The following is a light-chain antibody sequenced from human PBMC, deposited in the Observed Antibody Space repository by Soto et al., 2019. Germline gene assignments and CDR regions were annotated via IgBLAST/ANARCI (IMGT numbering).Light chain of an antibody. V-gene: IGKV1-6*01. CDR1: QGIRNE. CDR3: LQDFDYPRT. Sequence: ATQMTQSPSSLSASVGDTVTITCRANQGIRNELAWYQQAPGTAPKLLIYAASSVQSGVPSRFSGSGSDTDFTLTISSLQPEDFATYYGLQDFDYPRTFGQGTKVEI. J-gene: IGKJ1*01. CDR2: AAS.